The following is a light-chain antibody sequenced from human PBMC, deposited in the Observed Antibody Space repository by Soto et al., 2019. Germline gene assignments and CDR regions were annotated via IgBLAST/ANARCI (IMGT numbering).Light chain of an antibody. Sequence: EIVLTQSPGPLSLSPGERATLSCRSSQSVSSNDLAWLQQKPGQAPRLIIYAASSRATGIPDRFSGSGSGTDCTLTISRLEPEDVAVYYCQQYGSSPQTLGQGTKVDI. J-gene: IGKJ1*01. CDR2: AAS. CDR3: QQYGSSPQT. CDR1: QSVSSND. V-gene: IGKV3-20*01.